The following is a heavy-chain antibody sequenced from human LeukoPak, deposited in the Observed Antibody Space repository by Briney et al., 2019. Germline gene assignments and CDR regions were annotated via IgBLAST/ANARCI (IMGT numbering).Heavy chain of an antibody. CDR3: ASHAVPSRGVSTKLDY. CDR2: INHSGST. D-gene: IGHD3-10*01. V-gene: IGHV4-34*01. CDR1: GGSFSGYY. Sequence: SETLSLTRAVYGGSFSGYYWSWIRQPPGKGLEWIGEINHSGSTNYNPSLKSRVTISVDTSKNQFSLKLSSVTAADTAVYYCASHAVPSRGVSTKLDYWGQGTLVTVSS. J-gene: IGHJ4*02.